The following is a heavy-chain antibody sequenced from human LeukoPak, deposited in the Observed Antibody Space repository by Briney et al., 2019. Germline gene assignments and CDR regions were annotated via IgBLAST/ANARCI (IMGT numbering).Heavy chain of an antibody. V-gene: IGHV3-30*02. D-gene: IGHD1-14*01. CDR2: IRYDGSNK. CDR1: GFTFSSYG. J-gene: IGHJ4*02. CDR3: ARDGGRNNDY. Sequence: GGSLRLSCAASGFTFSSYGMHWVRQAPGKGLEWVAFIRYDGSNKYYADSVKGRFTISRDNSKNTLYLQMNSLRAEDTAVYYCARDGGRNNDYWGQGTLVTASS.